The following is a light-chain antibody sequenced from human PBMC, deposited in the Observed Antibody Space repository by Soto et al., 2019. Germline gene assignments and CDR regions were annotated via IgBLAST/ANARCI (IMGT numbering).Light chain of an antibody. J-gene: IGKJ5*01. V-gene: IGKV3-15*01. Sequence: IVMTQTPASRSVSPGERATGSCWASQSVRSNLAWYQQKPGQAPRLLIYGASTRATGIPARFSGSVSGTEFTLTISSLQSEDFAVYYCQQYNDWPPISVGQGTRRGIK. CDR1: QSVRSN. CDR3: QQYNDWPPIS. CDR2: GAS.